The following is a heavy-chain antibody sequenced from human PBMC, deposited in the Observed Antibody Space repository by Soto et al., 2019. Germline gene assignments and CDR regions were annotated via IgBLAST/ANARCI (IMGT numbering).Heavy chain of an antibody. Sequence: GGSQRLSCAASGFPFSSYLMSWVRKAPGKGLEWVASINQDGSEKNYADSVKGRFTISRDNAKNTLYLQMNSLRAEDTAVYYCARERGGYSSDFWGQGTLVTVSS. J-gene: IGHJ4*02. CDR2: INQDGSEK. V-gene: IGHV3-7*01. CDR1: GFPFSSYL. CDR3: ARERGGYSSDF. D-gene: IGHD2-15*01.